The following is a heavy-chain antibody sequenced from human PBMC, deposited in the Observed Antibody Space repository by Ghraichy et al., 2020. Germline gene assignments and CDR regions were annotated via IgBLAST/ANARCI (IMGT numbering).Heavy chain of an antibody. Sequence: GGSLRLSCAASGFTFSSYSMNWVRQAPGKGLEWVSSISSSSSYIYYADSVKGRFTISRDNAKNSLYLQMNSLRAEDTAVYYCARDQEDTAMPGPLNGWGQGTLVTVSS. J-gene: IGHJ4*02. CDR1: GFTFSSYS. V-gene: IGHV3-21*01. CDR3: ARDQEDTAMPGPLNG. D-gene: IGHD5-18*01. CDR2: ISSSSSYI.